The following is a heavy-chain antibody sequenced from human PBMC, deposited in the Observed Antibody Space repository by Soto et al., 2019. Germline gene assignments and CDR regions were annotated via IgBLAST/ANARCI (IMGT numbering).Heavy chain of an antibody. V-gene: IGHV4-39*01. Sequence: QMQLQESGPGLVKPSETLSLTCTVSGGSISSSSYYWGWIRQPPGQGLEWLGTIYSLGNTYYNPSLKSRVTISVDKSKSQLFRKLSSVTAPDTAVYYWARQIYDSSGYSYAYWGQGTLVTVSS. J-gene: IGHJ4*02. CDR3: ARQIYDSSGYSYAY. CDR1: GGSISSSSYY. CDR2: IYSLGNT. D-gene: IGHD3-22*01.